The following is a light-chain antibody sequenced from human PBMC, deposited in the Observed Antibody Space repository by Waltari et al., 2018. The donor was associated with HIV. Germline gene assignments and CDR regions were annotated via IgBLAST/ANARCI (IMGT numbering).Light chain of an antibody. CDR1: SDDVGGDDY. CDR3: CSYTSSSTPFV. CDR2: DVT. V-gene: IGLV2-14*03. J-gene: IGLJ1*01. Sequence: QSALTQTASVSGSPGQSVTISCTGTSDDVGGDDYVSWYQQHPGKAPKLILYDVTNRPSEISSRFSGSKSGNAASLFISGLQAEDEADYYCCSYTSSSTPFVFGTGTRVTVL.